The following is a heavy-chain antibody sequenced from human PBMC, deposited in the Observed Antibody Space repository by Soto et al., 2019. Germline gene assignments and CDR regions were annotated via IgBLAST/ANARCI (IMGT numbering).Heavy chain of an antibody. V-gene: IGHV3-74*01. D-gene: IGHD1-1*01. CDR1: GFTFSNYW. CDR2: IDPAGNT. CDR3: VRGDRAWNGIDY. Sequence: EVQLVESGGELVQPGGSLRLSCAASGFTFSNYWMHWVRQAPGKGLVWVSRIDPAGNTNYADSVKGRFTISRDNAKNTLFVQMNSLRAEDTAVYYCVRGDRAWNGIDYWGQGTLVTVSS. J-gene: IGHJ4*02.